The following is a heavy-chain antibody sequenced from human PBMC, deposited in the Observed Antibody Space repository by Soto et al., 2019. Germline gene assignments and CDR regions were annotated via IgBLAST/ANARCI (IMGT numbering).Heavy chain of an antibody. D-gene: IGHD3-9*01. Sequence: QVQLVQSGAEVKKPGSSVKVSCKASGGSLSNYGISWVRQAPGQGLEWMGGIIPVFGTANYAQKFQGRVTSTADEATSIVYMGVTSLRSEDTAVYYCARGDATKIVVTTYYAMDVWGQGTTVTVSS. CDR3: ARGDATKIVVTTYYAMDV. V-gene: IGHV1-69*12. CDR1: GGSLSNYG. J-gene: IGHJ6*02. CDR2: IIPVFGTA.